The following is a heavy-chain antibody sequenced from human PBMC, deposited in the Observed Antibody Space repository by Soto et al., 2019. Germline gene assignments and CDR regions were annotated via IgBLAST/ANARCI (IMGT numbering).Heavy chain of an antibody. V-gene: IGHV4-34*01. CDR1: SGSFSGYY. Sequence: SETLSLTCSIYSGSFSGYYWSWIRQPPGKGLEWIGEISQSGNTNYSPSLKSRVSISIDTSKKQFSLNLASVSAADTAVYYCARAPKVSGASQTRPDFWGQGTLVTVSS. CDR2: ISQSGNT. J-gene: IGHJ4*02. CDR3: ARAPKVSGASQTRPDF. D-gene: IGHD6-25*01.